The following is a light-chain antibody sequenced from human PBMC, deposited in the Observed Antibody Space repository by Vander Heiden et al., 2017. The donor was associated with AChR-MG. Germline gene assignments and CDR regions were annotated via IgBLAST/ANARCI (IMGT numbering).Light chain of an antibody. CDR2: DAS. CDR1: QSVSSY. J-gene: IGKJ5*01. CDR3: QQRSNWHIT. V-gene: IGKV3-11*01. Sequence: EIVLTQSPPTLSWSPGERATLSCRARQSVSSYLAGYHQKPAQAARLLIYDASNRSAGIPARISGSGSWTDFTLTISSLVPEDYVVYYCQQRSNWHITFGEGTRLEIK.